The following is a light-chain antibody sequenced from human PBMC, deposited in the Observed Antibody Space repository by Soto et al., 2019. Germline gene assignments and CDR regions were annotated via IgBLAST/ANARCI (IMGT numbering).Light chain of an antibody. CDR3: QQYSRLWS. J-gene: IGKJ1*01. Sequence: DIQMTQSPSSLSASVGGRVTITCRGSESISTWLAWYQQKPGKAPKLLIYGASSLESGVPPRFSGDGSGTEFTLTISSLQRDDFGIYYCQQYSRLWSFGQGTKVDIK. V-gene: IGKV1-5*03. CDR1: ESISTW. CDR2: GAS.